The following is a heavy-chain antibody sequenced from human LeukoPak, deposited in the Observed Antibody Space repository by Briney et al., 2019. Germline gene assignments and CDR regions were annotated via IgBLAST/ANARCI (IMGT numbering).Heavy chain of an antibody. Sequence: KPSETLSLTCTVSGYSISSGYYWGWIRQPPGKGLEWIGSLYHSGSTYYNPSLKSRVTISVDTSKNQFSLKLSSVTAADTAVYYCARVTGYMIEDYFDYWGQGTLVTVSS. V-gene: IGHV4-38-2*02. D-gene: IGHD3-22*01. CDR2: LYHSGST. J-gene: IGHJ4*02. CDR3: ARVTGYMIEDYFDY. CDR1: GYSISSGYY.